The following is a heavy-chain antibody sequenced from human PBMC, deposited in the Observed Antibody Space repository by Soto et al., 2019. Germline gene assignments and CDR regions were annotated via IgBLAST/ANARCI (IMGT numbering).Heavy chain of an antibody. CDR1: GDTFSSYA. D-gene: IGHD3-10*01. CDR3: ARDTGRESREYDY. V-gene: IGHV1-69*13. Sequence: GPSLKVSCQSSGDTFSSYAISWVRQAPGQGLEWMGGIIPIFGTANYAQKFQGRVTITADESASTAYMELSSLRSEDTAVYYCARDTGRESREYDYWGQGTLVTVSS. CDR2: IIPIFGTA. J-gene: IGHJ4*02.